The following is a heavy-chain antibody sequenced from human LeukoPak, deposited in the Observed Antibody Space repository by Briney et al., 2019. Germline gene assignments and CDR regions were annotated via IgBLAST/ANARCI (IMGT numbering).Heavy chain of an antibody. Sequence: ASVKVSCKASGYTFTRYYIHWVRQAPGHGLEWMGIISPSGGSTSNAQKFQGRVTMTGDTSTSTVYMELSSLRSEDTAVYCCARLGSGEDGGGWVDYWGQGTLVTVSS. CDR2: ISPSGGST. CDR1: GYTFTRYY. V-gene: IGHV1-46*01. D-gene: IGHD3-10*01. J-gene: IGHJ4*02. CDR3: ARLGSGEDGGGWVDY.